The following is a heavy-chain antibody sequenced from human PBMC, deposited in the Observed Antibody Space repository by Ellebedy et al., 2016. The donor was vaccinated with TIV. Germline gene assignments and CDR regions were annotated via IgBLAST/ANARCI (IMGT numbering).Heavy chain of an antibody. CDR1: GYIFTDHR. CDR3: ARDRMGSYDY. J-gene: IGHJ4*02. CDR2: INAKNGDI. V-gene: IGHV1-2*02. Sequence: AASVKVSCKASGYIFTDHRVDWVRQAPGQGLEWMGWINAKNGDIHYVQRFQGRVTMTRDTSITTVYMELDRLTSDDTDVYYCARDRMGSYDYWGQGTRVTVSS. D-gene: IGHD3-10*01.